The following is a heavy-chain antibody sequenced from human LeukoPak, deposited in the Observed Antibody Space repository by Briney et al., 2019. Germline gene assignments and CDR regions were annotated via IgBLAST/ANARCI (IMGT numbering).Heavy chain of an antibody. CDR2: INWNGGST. D-gene: IGHD3-10*01. Sequence: GGSPRLSCAASGFTFDDYGMSWVRQAPGKGLEWVSGINWNGGSTGYADSVKGRFTISRDNAKNSLYLQMNSLRAEDTALYYCARLSITMVRGVIITGAYYYYYMDVWGKGTTVTVSS. CDR1: GFTFDDYG. V-gene: IGHV3-20*04. J-gene: IGHJ6*03. CDR3: ARLSITMVRGVIITGAYYYYYMDV.